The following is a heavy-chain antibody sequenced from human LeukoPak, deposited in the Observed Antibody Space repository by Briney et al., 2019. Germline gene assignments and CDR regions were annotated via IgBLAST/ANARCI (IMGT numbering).Heavy chain of an antibody. D-gene: IGHD2-2*01. CDR1: GFTFSGSA. CDR2: ITSKPNSYET. J-gene: IGHJ4*02. V-gene: IGHV3-73*01. Sequence: GGSLRLSCAAPGFTFSGSAMHWVRQASGKGLEWVGRITSKPNSYETVYAASMNGRFTISRDDSKNTAYLQMNSLKTEDTAVYYCAWICTSTICSLDYWGQGTLVTVSS. CDR3: AWICTSTICSLDY.